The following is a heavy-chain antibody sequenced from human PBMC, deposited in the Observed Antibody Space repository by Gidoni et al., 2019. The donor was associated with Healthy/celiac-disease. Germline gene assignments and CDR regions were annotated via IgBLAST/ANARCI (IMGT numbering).Heavy chain of an antibody. V-gene: IGHV3-7*03. D-gene: IGHD6-13*01. CDR2: KKQDGSEK. Sequence: EVQLVESGVGLVQPGGSLRLSCAASGFTFSSYWRSWVRQPPGKGLEWVANKKQDGSEKYYVDSVKGRFTISRDNAKNSLYLQMNSLRAEDTAVYYCAREVRHSSWYSFGFDPWGQGTLVTVSS. CDR3: AREVRHSSWYSFGFDP. CDR1: GFTFSSYW. J-gene: IGHJ5*02.